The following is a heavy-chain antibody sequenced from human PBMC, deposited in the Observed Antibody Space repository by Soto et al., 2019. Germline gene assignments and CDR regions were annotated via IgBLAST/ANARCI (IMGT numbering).Heavy chain of an antibody. V-gene: IGHV3-23*01. Sequence: EVQLLESGGGLVQPGGSLRLSCAASGFTFSSYVMSWVRQAPGKGLEWVSGISGSGGSTYYADSVKGRFTISRDNSKNTLYRQMNSLRAEDTAVYYCARVPYDFWSGYYPPLYFDYWGQGTLVTVSS. CDR3: ARVPYDFWSGYYPPLYFDY. D-gene: IGHD3-3*01. CDR2: ISGSGGST. CDR1: GFTFSSYV. J-gene: IGHJ4*02.